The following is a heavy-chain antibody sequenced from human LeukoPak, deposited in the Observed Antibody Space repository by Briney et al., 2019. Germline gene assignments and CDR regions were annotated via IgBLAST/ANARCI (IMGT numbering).Heavy chain of an antibody. D-gene: IGHD3-22*01. CDR3: ARPNYYDSSGFYYYFYGMDV. Sequence: TGGSLRLSCAASGFTFSSYAMHWVLQAPGKGLEWVAVISYDGSNKYYADSVKGRFTCSRDNSKNTLYLQMNSLRADDTAVYYCARPNYYDSSGFYYYFYGMDVWGQGTTVTVSS. CDR2: ISYDGSNK. CDR1: GFTFSSYA. V-gene: IGHV3-30-3*01. J-gene: IGHJ6*02.